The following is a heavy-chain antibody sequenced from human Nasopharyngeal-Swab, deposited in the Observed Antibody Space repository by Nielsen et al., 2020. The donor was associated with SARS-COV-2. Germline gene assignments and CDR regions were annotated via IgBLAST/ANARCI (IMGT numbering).Heavy chain of an antibody. CDR1: GFTFSDYY. CDR3: AAHPSYDFWSGTYY. V-gene: IGHV3-11*04. D-gene: IGHD3-3*01. CDR2: ISSSGSTI. J-gene: IGHJ4*02. Sequence: GGSLRLSCAAPGFTFSDYYMSWIRQAPGKGLEWVSYISSSGSTIYYADSVKGRFTISRDNAKNSLYLQMNSLRAEDTAVYYCAAHPSYDFWSGTYYWGQGTLVTVSS.